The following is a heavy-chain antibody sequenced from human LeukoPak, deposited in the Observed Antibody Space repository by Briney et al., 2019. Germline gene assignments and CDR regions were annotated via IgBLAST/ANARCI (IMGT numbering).Heavy chain of an antibody. CDR3: ARGAPSNLEWLSFFDY. D-gene: IGHD3-3*01. CDR2: IGAYNGNT. J-gene: IGHJ4*02. V-gene: IGHV1-18*01. Sequence: ASVKVSCKASGYTFTSYGISWVRQAPGQGLEWMGWIGAYNGNTNYAQKLQGRVTMTTDTSTSTAYMELRSLRSDDTAVYYCARGAPSNLEWLSFFDYWGQGTLVTVSS. CDR1: GYTFTSYG.